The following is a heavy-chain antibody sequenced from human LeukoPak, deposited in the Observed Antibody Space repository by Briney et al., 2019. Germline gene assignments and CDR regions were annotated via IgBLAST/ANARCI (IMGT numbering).Heavy chain of an antibody. J-gene: IGHJ5*02. CDR1: GGSLTGTY. CDR2: IYASGST. V-gene: IGHV4-4*07. Sequence: SETLSLTCTVSGGSLTGTYWSWLRQPAGKGLEWIGRIYASGSTHYHPSLQSRLHMSIDTSNNQLSLKLSSVTAADTAVYYCARGKITMVRGVSNWFDPWGQGTLVTVSS. CDR3: ARGKITMVRGVSNWFDP. D-gene: IGHD3-10*01.